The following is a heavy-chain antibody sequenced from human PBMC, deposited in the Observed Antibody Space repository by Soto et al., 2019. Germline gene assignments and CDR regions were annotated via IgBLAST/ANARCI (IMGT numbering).Heavy chain of an antibody. CDR3: ARGWSGWRVWLDY. J-gene: IGHJ4*02. D-gene: IGHD6-19*01. V-gene: IGHV4-34*01. CDR2: INHSGST. CDR1: GGSFSGYY. Sequence: SETLSLTCAVCGGSFSGYYWSWIRQPPGKGLEWIGEINHSGSTNYNPSLKSRVTISVDTSKNQFSLKLSSVTAADTAVYYCARGWSGWRVWLDYWGQGILVTVSS.